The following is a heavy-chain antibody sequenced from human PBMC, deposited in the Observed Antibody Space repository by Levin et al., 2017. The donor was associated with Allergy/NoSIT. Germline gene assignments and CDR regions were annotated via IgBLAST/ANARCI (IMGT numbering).Heavy chain of an antibody. Sequence: LVASVKVSCKTSGYIFTDYYIHWLRQAPGQGLEWLGWLIPNRGGTNYAHKFQGRVAMTRDASISTAFLEVKGLTSGDTAVYYCARVRSASIAGVFDAFDIWGQGTMVTVSS. CDR3: ARVRSASIAGVFDAFDI. CDR2: LIPNRGGT. D-gene: IGHD6-13*01. CDR1: GYIFTDYY. J-gene: IGHJ3*02. V-gene: IGHV1-2*03.